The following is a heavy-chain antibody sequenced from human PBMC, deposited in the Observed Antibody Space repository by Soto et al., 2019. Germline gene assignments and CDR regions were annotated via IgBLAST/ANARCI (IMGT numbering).Heavy chain of an antibody. CDR2: IRPIFGTA. J-gene: IGHJ2*01. D-gene: IGHD6-13*01. Sequence: QVQLVQSGAEVKKPGSSVKVSCKASGGTFSSYAISWVRQAPGQGLEWMGGIRPIFGTANYAQKFQGRVTITADDSTSTAYVERSSLRSEATAVYYCARGQEIAAAGSSGYFDLWGRGTLVTVSS. CDR3: ARGQEIAAAGSSGYFDL. V-gene: IGHV1-69*12. CDR1: GGTFSSYA.